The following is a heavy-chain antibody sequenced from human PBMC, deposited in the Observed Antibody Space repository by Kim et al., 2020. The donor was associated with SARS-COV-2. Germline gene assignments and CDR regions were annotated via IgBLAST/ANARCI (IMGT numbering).Heavy chain of an antibody. V-gene: IGHV1-3*01. Sequence: ASVKVSCKASGYIFTNFAIQWVRQAPGQRLEWMGWINAGTGNTKFSQQFQGRVTFTRDTSANTASMELSSLGSEDTAVYYCARDLFQTGFDYWGQGTLVAVSS. CDR3: ARDLFQTGFDY. CDR2: INAGTGNT. J-gene: IGHJ4*02. D-gene: IGHD1-1*01. CDR1: GYIFTNFA.